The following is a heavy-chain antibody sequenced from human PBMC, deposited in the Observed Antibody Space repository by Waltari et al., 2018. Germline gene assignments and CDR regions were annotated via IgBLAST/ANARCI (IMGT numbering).Heavy chain of an antibody. V-gene: IGHV4-38-2*01. D-gene: IGHD3-22*01. CDR2: IYHSGST. J-gene: IGHJ4*02. CDR3: VGDSSGYWVI. Sequence: QVQLQESGPGLVKPSETLSLTCAVSGYSISRGYYWGWIRQPPGKGLEWIGSIYHSGSTYYNPSLKSRVTISVDTSKNQFSLKLSSVTAADTAVYYCVGDSSGYWVIWGQGILVTVSS. CDR1: GYSISRGYY.